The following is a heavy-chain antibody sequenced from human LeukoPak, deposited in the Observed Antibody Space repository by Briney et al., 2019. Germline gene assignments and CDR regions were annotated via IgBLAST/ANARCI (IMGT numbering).Heavy chain of an antibody. Sequence: KTSETLSLTCTVSGGSISSYYWSWIRQPAGKGLEWIGRIYTSGSTNYNPSLKSRVTMSVDTSKNQFSLKLSSVTAADTAVYYCARGYYDSSGYYPVLYFDYWGQGTLVTVSS. CDR2: IYTSGST. V-gene: IGHV4-4*07. CDR3: ARGYYDSSGYYPVLYFDY. CDR1: GGSISSYY. D-gene: IGHD3-22*01. J-gene: IGHJ4*02.